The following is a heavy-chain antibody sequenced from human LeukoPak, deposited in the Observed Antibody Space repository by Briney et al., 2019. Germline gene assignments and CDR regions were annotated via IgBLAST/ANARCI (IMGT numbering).Heavy chain of an antibody. CDR1: GFTFSSYG. V-gene: IGHV3-30*18. J-gene: IGHJ4*02. Sequence: GGSLRLSCAASGFTFSSYGVLWVRQAPGEGREGVAVISYDGSNKYSADSVKGRFTISRVNSKHISYLQMNSRRAQDTVLLYCAKGRYSSSFFDYWGEGTLVTVSS. CDR3: AKGRYSSSFFDY. CDR2: ISYDGSNK. D-gene: IGHD6-6*01.